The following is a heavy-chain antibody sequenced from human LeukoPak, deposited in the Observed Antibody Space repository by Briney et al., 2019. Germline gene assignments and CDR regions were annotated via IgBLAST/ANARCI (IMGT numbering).Heavy chain of an antibody. Sequence: SETLSLTCAVYGGSFSGYYWSWIRQPPGKGLEWIGEINHSGSTNYNPSLKSRVTISVDTSKNQFSLKLSSVTAADTAVYYCATLYGSGSPFYYYYGMDVWGQGTTVTVSS. D-gene: IGHD3-10*01. CDR2: INHSGST. J-gene: IGHJ6*02. CDR1: GGSFSGYY. CDR3: ATLYGSGSPFYYYYGMDV. V-gene: IGHV4-34*01.